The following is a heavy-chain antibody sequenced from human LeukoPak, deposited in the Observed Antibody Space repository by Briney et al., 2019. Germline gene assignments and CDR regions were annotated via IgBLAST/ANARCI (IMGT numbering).Heavy chain of an antibody. V-gene: IGHV3-23*01. CDR2: TSGSGGTT. CDR1: GFTFSSYA. CDR3: ARRLGGANSFDY. D-gene: IGHD1-26*01. J-gene: IGHJ4*02. Sequence: GGSLRLSCAASGFTFSSYAMSWVRQAPGKGLEWVSLTSGSGGTTYYADSVEGRFTISRDNSKNTLYLQMNSLRDEDTAVYYCARRLGGANSFDYWGQGTLVTVSS.